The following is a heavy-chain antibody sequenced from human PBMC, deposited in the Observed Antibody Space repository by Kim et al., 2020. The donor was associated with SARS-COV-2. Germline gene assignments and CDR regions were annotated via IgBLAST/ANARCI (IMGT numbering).Heavy chain of an antibody. D-gene: IGHD3-16*02. Sequence: GGSLRLSCAASGFTFSDYYMSWIRQAPGKGLEGVSYISSSSSYTNYADSVKGRFTISRDNAKNSLYLQMNSLRAEDTAVFYCARVGYDYVWGSYRDYYYYYGRDVWGQGTTVTVSS. J-gene: IGHJ6*02. CDR3: ARVGYDYVWGSYRDYYYYYGRDV. CDR2: ISSSSSYT. CDR1: GFTFSDYY. V-gene: IGHV3-11*05.